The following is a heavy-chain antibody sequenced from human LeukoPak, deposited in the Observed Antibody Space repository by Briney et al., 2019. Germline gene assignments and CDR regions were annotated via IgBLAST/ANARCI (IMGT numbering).Heavy chain of an antibody. Sequence: GGSLRLSCAASGFTFITYNMNWVRQAPGKGLEWVSSISSTSSSYRYYADSVKGRFTISRDNAKNSLYLQMNSLRAEDTAVYYCAREAWTRAYYMDVWGKGTTVTVSS. CDR2: ISSTSSSYR. CDR1: GFTFITYN. CDR3: AREAWTRAYYMDV. J-gene: IGHJ6*03. V-gene: IGHV3-21*01. D-gene: IGHD3/OR15-3a*01.